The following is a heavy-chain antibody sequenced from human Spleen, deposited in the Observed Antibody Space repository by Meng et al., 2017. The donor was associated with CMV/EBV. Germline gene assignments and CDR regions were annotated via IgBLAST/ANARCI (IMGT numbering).Heavy chain of an antibody. CDR1: GLTFNNAW. J-gene: IGHJ4*02. CDR2: ISSSSSYI. CDR3: ARVPWLH. V-gene: IGHV3-21*01. D-gene: IGHD3-22*01. Sequence: GESLKISCEVSGLTFNNAWMTWVRQAPGKGLEWVSSISSSSSYIYYADSVKGRFTISRDNAENSLYLQMNSLRAEDTAVYYCARVPWLHWGQGTLVTVSS.